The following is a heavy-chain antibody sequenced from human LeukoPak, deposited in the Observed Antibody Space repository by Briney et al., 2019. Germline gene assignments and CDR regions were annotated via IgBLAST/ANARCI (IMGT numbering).Heavy chain of an antibody. CDR2: ISGSGGST. J-gene: IGHJ4*02. D-gene: IGHD3-10*01. Sequence: GGSLRLSCAASGFTFSSYAMSWVRQAPGKGLEWVSAISGSGGSTYYADSVKGRFTISRDNSKNTLYLQMNSLSADDTAVYYCAKVRGYYYGSGSYYADYWGQGPLVTVSS. CDR3: AKVRGYYYGSGSYYADY. V-gene: IGHV3-23*01. CDR1: GFTFSSYA.